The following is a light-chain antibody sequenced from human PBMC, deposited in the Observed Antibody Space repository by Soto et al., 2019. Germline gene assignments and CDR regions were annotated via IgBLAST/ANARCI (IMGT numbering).Light chain of an antibody. CDR2: GAS. Sequence: EIVMTQSPATLSVSPGERATLSCRASQSVSSNLAWYHQKPGQAPRLLIYGASTRATGIPARFGGSGSGTEFTLTISSLQSEDFAVYYCQQYNNWPPLTFGGGTKVEIK. J-gene: IGKJ4*01. CDR3: QQYNNWPPLT. CDR1: QSVSSN. V-gene: IGKV3-15*01.